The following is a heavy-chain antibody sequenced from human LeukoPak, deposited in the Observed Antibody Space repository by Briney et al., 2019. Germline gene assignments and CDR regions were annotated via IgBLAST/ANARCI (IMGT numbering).Heavy chain of an antibody. V-gene: IGHV3-53*01. CDR1: GFTVSSNS. CDR3: SKAGDTNYYRHGDY. J-gene: IGHJ4*02. CDR2: IYSDNT. D-gene: IGHD4-11*01. Sequence: GGSLRLSCTVSGFTVSSNSMSWVRQAPGKGLEWASFIYSDNTHYSDSVKGRFTISRDNAKNTVYLQMNNLRGEDTALYYCSKAGDTNYYRHGDYWGQGTLVTVSS.